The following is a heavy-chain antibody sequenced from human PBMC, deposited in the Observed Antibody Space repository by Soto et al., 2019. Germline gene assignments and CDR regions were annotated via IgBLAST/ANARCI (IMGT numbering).Heavy chain of an antibody. CDR3: ARASGSYLFAY. D-gene: IGHD1-26*01. CDR1: GDSVSSYNYY. J-gene: IGHJ4*02. Sequence: PSETLSLTCSVSGDSVSSYNYYWSWIRQSPGKGLEWIGYIYYSGSTNYNHSLKSRVTISVDTSKNQFSLKLSSVTAADTAVYYCARASGSYLFAYWGQGTLVTVSS. V-gene: IGHV4-61*01. CDR2: IYYSGST.